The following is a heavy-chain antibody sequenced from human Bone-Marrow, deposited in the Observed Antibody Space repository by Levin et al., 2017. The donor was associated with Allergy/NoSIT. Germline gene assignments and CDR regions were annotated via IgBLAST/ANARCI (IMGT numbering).Heavy chain of an antibody. Sequence: GGSLRLSCAASGFTFKTYGMHWVRQPPGKGLEWVGVISYVGSDEYYADLVKGRFTIPRNNSKNPPYLQMTALRPEETAVYYCAPVSFDFWGQGTLVTVSS. J-gene: IGHJ4*02. V-gene: IGHV3-30*03. CDR2: ISYVGSDE. CDR3: APVSFDF. CDR1: GFTFKTYG.